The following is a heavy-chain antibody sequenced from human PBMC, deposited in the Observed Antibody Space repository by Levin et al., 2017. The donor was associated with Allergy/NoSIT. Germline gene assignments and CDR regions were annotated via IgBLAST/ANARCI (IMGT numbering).Heavy chain of an antibody. CDR1: GFTFSSYA. CDR3: ARVKEQLAPTDAFDI. Sequence: GESLKISCAASGFTFSSYAMHWVRQAPGKGLEWVAVISYDGSNKYYADSVKGRFTISRDNSKNTLYLQMNSLRAEDTAVYYCARVKEQLAPTDAFDIWGQGTMVTVSS. V-gene: IGHV3-30-3*01. CDR2: ISYDGSNK. J-gene: IGHJ3*02. D-gene: IGHD6-13*01.